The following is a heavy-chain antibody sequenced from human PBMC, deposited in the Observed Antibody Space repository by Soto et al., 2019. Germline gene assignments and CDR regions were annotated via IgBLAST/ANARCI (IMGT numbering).Heavy chain of an antibody. CDR3: AKTDGCGGGSCYTRTYYYFDV. CDR2: ISESGHHT. Sequence: PGGSLRLSCAASGFTSSTCALNWVRQAPGKGLEWVSTISESGHHTYYADSLKGRFTISRDKSKNTLSLQMNSLTAEDTAVYYCAKTDGCGGGSCYTRTYYYFDVWGRGTLVTVSS. D-gene: IGHD2-15*01. V-gene: IGHV3-23*01. CDR1: GFTSSTCA. J-gene: IGHJ2*01.